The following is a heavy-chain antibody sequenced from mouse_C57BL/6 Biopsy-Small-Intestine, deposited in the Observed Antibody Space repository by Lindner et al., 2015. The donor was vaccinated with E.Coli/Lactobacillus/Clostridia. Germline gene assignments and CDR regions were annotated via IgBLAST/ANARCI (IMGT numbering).Heavy chain of an antibody. CDR2: INPSGGST. V-gene: IGHV1-64*01. Sequence: SVKVSCKASGYTFTSYYMHWVRQAPGQGLEWMGIINPSGGSTSYAQKFQGRVTLTRYTSTSTVYMELSSLRSEDTAVYNCARGPSSIAARSYYFHGMDVWGQGTTVTVSS. CDR3: ARGPSSIAARSYYFHGMDV. D-gene: IGHD1-1*01. CDR1: GYTFTSYY. J-gene: IGHJ1*01.